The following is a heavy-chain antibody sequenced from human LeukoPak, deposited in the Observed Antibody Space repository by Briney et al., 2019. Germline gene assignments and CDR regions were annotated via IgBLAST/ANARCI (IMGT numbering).Heavy chain of an antibody. CDR1: GFSVSSSY. J-gene: IGHJ4*02. D-gene: IGHD3-10*01. V-gene: IGHV3-53*01. Sequence: GGSLRLSCAASGFSVSSSYMTWIRQAPGKGLEWVSLIHSDDTTYYADSVKGRLTMSRDNSRSTLLLQMSNLSAEDTAVYYCARDTGMAVGDYWGQGTLVTVSS. CDR3: ARDTGMAVGDY. CDR2: IHSDDTT.